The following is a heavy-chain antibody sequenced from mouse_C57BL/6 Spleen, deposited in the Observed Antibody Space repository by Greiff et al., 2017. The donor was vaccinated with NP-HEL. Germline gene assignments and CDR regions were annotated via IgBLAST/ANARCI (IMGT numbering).Heavy chain of an antibody. Sequence: EVQLVESGPELVKPGASVKMSCKASGYTFTDYNMHWVKQSHGKSLEWIGYINPNNGGTSYNQKFKGKATLTVNKSSSTAYMELRSLTSEDSAVYYCARGSSYYYGSSLDYWGQGTTLTVSS. CDR2: INPNNGGT. D-gene: IGHD1-1*01. CDR1: GYTFTDYN. J-gene: IGHJ2*01. CDR3: ARGSSYYYGSSLDY. V-gene: IGHV1-22*01.